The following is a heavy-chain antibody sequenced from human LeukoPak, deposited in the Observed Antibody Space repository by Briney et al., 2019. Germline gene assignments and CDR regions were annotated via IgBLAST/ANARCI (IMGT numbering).Heavy chain of an antibody. J-gene: IGHJ4*02. CDR2: ISVSGNTI. CDR1: GFTFSSYS. CDR3: ARDIREMATDY. D-gene: IGHD5-24*01. V-gene: IGHV3-48*01. Sequence: GGSLRLSCAAPGFTFSSYSMNWVRQAPGKGLEWVSYISVSGNTIYYADSVKGRFTISRDNARNSLHLQMNSLRSEDTAMYYCARDIREMATDYWGQGTLVTVSS.